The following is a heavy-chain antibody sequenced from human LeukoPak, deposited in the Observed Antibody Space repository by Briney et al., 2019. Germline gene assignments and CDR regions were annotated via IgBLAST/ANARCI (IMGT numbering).Heavy chain of an antibody. CDR1: GGSFSGYY. J-gene: IGHJ5*02. D-gene: IGHD6-13*01. Sequence: SETLSLTCAVYGGSFSGYYWGWIRQPPGKGLEWIGEINHSGSTNYNPSLKSRVTISVDTSKNQFSLKLSSVTAADTAVYYCARGYRLAAADPNWFDPWGQGTLVTVSS. CDR3: ARGYRLAAADPNWFDP. CDR2: INHSGST. V-gene: IGHV4-34*01.